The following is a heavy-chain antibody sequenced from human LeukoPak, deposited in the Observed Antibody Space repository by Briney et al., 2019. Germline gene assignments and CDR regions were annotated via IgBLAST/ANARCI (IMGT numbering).Heavy chain of an antibody. D-gene: IGHD6-19*01. V-gene: IGHV4-39*01. CDR3: SRHEHKALAGDT. CDR1: GGSISRSYYY. CDR2: IYYSGNT. Sequence: SETLSLTCSVSGGSISRSYYYWGWIRQPPGKGLEWIGTIYYSGNTFYNPSLKSRVTISVDTSINHFSLTLTSLTAADTAVYFCSRHEHKALAGDTWGQGTLVTISS. J-gene: IGHJ5*02.